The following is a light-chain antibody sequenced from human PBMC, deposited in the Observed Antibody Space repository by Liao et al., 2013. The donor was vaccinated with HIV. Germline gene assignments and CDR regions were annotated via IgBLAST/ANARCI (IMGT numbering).Light chain of an antibody. V-gene: IGLV3-1*01. CDR3: QAWDSSTVI. CDR2: QDN. J-gene: IGLJ2*01. CDR1: KLGDKY. Sequence: SYELTQALSVSVSPGQTASITCSGDKLGDKYACWYQQKPGQSPVLLIYQDNKRPSGIPERFSGSSSGTTVTLTISGVQAEDEADYYCQAWDSSTVIFGGGTKLTVL.